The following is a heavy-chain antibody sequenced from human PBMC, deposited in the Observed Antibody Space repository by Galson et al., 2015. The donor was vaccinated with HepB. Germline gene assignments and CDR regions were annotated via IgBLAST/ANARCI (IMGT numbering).Heavy chain of an antibody. D-gene: IGHD3-10*01. V-gene: IGHV3-30*18. CDR2: ISYDGSNK. CDR3: AKDLGILWFRALMDV. Sequence: SLRLSCAASGFTFSSYGMHWVRQAPGKGLEWVAVISYDGSNKYYADSVKGRFTISRDNSKNTLYLQMNSLRAEDTAVYYCAKDLGILWFRALMDVWGKGTTVTVSS. J-gene: IGHJ6*03. CDR1: GFTFSSYG.